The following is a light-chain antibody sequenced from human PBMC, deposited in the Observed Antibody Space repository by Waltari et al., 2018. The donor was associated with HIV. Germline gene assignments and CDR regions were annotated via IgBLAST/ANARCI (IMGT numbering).Light chain of an antibody. CDR1: SADIGSYNY. Sequence: QSALTQPAAVSGSPGQSISISCTGTSADIGSYNYVSWYQQLPGKAPRLLIYDVSYRSSGVSNRFSGSKSGNTASLTISGLQAEDEADYYCCSYTSTSTIFGGGTKLTV. V-gene: IGLV2-14*03. J-gene: IGLJ2*01. CDR2: DVS. CDR3: CSYTSTSTI.